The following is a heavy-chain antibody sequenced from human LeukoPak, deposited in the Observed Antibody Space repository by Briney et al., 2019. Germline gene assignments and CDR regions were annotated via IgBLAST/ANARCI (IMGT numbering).Heavy chain of an antibody. Sequence: GGSLRLSCAASGFTFSSYWMSWVRQAPGKGLEWVANINKDVSEENFVDSVKGRFTTSRDNAKSSLFLQMNSLRAEDTAVYYCARDRGYSTFDFWGQGALVTVSS. CDR1: GFTFSSYW. V-gene: IGHV3-7*04. CDR3: ARDRGYSTFDF. D-gene: IGHD4-11*01. CDR2: INKDVSEE. J-gene: IGHJ4*02.